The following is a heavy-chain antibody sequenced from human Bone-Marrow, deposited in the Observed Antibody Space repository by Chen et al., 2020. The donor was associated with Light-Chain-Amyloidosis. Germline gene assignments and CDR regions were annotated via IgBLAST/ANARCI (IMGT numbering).Heavy chain of an antibody. D-gene: IGHD3-16*02. J-gene: IGHJ4*02. CDR1: GLIFSMFW. V-gene: IGHV3-7*03. Sequence: EVQLLESGGGLVQPGESLTLSCVASGLIFSMFWMTWVRQRPGKGLEWVANIKQNGTERYYVDSVKGRFTISRDNTKNSVYLQMNTLRAEDTAVYYCARANYWGSYRYNAQGFDYWGRGTLVTVSS. CDR2: IKQNGTER. CDR3: ARANYWGSYRYNAQGFDY.